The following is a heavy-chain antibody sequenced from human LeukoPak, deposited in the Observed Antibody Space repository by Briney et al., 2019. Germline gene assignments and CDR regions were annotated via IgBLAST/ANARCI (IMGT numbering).Heavy chain of an antibody. CDR3: ARDWDGPFHAISIALHPPTDFDY. Sequence: GGSLRLSCVASGFTFSRYWMSWVRQAPGKGLEWVANIKEDGNEKYYADSVEGRFTISRDNSKNTLYLQMNSLRAEDTAVYYCARDWDGPFHAISIALHPPTDFDYWGQGTLVTVSS. D-gene: IGHD6-6*01. V-gene: IGHV3-7*01. J-gene: IGHJ4*02. CDR2: IKEDGNEK. CDR1: GFTFSRYW.